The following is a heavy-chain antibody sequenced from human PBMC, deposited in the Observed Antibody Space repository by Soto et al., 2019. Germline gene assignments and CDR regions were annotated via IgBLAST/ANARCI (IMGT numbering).Heavy chain of an antibody. J-gene: IGHJ6*02. V-gene: IGHV3-30-3*01. CDR2: LSYDGTKT. D-gene: IGHD2-2*01. CDR1: GFSFKMYV. CDR3: VRGGDIVQVTASRPYYCGMDL. Sequence: LRLSCAATGFSFKMYVMNWVRQAPGKRLEWVAGLSYDGTKTDYADSVKGRFIISRDNSKKTMFLQMDGLRAEDTAVYYCVRGGDIVQVTASRPYYCGMDLWGQGTTVTVSS.